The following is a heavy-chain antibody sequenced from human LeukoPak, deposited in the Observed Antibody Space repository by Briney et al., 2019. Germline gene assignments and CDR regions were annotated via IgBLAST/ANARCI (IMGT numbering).Heavy chain of an antibody. J-gene: IGHJ4*02. CDR1: GYTFTDYY. CDR3: ARVSEWELHDY. CDR2: IHPNSGGT. D-gene: IGHD1-26*01. Sequence: GASVTVSCKASGYTFTDYYLHWVRQAPGQGLEWVGWIHPNSGGTNYAQKFQGRVTMTRDTSISTAYMELSRLRSDDTAVYYCARVSEWELHDYWGQGTLVTVSS. V-gene: IGHV1-2*02.